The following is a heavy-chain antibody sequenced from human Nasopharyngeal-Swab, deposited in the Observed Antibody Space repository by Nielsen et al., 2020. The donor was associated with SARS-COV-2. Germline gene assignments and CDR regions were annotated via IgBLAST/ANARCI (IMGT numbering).Heavy chain of an antibody. V-gene: IGHV3-30*03. Sequence: GESLKISCAASGFTFSSFGMHWVRQAPGKGLEWVAFIAHDASNEYYGDSVKGRFTISRDYSKNTVYLQLGSLTTEDMAVYFCARGTPAIAGVDYWGQGTLVTVSS. CDR1: GFTFSSFG. J-gene: IGHJ4*02. CDR3: ARGTPAIAGVDY. CDR2: IAHDASNE. D-gene: IGHD6-19*01.